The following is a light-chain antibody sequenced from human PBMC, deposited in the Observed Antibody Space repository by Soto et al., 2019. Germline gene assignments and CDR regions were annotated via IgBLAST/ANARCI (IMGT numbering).Light chain of an antibody. V-gene: IGLV2-14*03. CDR1: NSDIGGYNY. Sequence: QSVLTQPASVSGSPGQSVTISCTGSNSDIGGYNYVSWYQQHPGKAPKLMIYDVSNRPSGVSSRFSGSKSGNTASLTISGLQAEDEDDYYCSSYTRASTLVVFGGGTKVTVL. CDR2: DVS. J-gene: IGLJ2*01. CDR3: SSYTRASTLVV.